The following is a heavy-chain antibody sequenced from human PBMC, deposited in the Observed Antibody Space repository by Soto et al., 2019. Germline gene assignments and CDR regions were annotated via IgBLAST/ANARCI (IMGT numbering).Heavy chain of an antibody. Sequence: GGSLRLSWAACGFTFSSYGMHWARQAPGKGLEGVGDIWYDGSNKYYADSVKGRFTISRDNSKNTLYLQMTSLRAEDTAVYYCARDRTYSRGWYGADLSYGMDVWGQGTTVTVS. CDR2: IWYDGSNK. D-gene: IGHD6-19*01. CDR3: ARDRTYSRGWYGADLSYGMDV. CDR1: GFTFSSYG. V-gene: IGHV3-33*01. J-gene: IGHJ6*02.